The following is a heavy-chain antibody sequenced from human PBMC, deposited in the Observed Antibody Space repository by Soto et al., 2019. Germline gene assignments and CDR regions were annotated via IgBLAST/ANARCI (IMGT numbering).Heavy chain of an antibody. CDR3: ARTGWPQSSYYFDY. CDR1: GFMVSLFC. CDR2: INEDGSEK. D-gene: IGHD3-16*01. V-gene: IGHV3-7*03. J-gene: IGHJ4*02. Sequence: XGSLTLSFAASGFMVSLFCVSWVRQTPGKGLEWVANINEDGSEKFFADSVKGRFTISRGNAKNSLSLQMNSLTADDTAVYYCARTGWPQSSYYFDYWGQGTLVTVSS.